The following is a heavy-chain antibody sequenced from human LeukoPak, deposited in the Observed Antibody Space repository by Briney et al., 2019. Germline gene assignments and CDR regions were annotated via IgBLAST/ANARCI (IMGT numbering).Heavy chain of an antibody. CDR1: GFTFSSYS. CDR3: AELVRWIAVAEPDY. J-gene: IGHJ4*02. Sequence: PGGSLRLSCAASGFTFSSYSMSWVRQAPGKGLEWVSAISGSGGSTYYADSVKGRFTISRDNSKNTLYLQMNSLRAEDTAVYYCAELVRWIAVAEPDYWGQGTLVTVYS. D-gene: IGHD6-19*01. V-gene: IGHV3-23*01. CDR2: ISGSGGST.